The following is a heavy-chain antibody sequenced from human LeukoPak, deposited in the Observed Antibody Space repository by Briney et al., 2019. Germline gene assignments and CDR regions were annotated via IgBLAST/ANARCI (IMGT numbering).Heavy chain of an antibody. Sequence: GEALKIYCNASGYNFTNYWIGWVRQMPGKGLEWMGIIYPDDSDTRYSPSFQGQVTISADKSISTASLQWSILKASDTAMYYCARHPGQVPDYWGQGTLVTVSS. CDR2: IYPDDSDT. J-gene: IGHJ4*02. V-gene: IGHV5-51*01. CDR1: GYNFTNYW. CDR3: ARHPGQVPDY.